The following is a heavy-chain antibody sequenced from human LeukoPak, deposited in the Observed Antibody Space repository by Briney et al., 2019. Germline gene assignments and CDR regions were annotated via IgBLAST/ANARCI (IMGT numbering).Heavy chain of an antibody. J-gene: IGHJ4*02. Sequence: GGSLRLSCAASGFTFDDYGMSWVRQAPGKGLEWVSGINWNGGSTGYADSVKGRFTISRDNAKNSLYLQMNSLRAEDTALYYCARALGIYDSSGLDYWGQGTLVTASS. CDR2: INWNGGST. CDR3: ARALGIYDSSGLDY. CDR1: GFTFDDYG. D-gene: IGHD3-22*01. V-gene: IGHV3-20*04.